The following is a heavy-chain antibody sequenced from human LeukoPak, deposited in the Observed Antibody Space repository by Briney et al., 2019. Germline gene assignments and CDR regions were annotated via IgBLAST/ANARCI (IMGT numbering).Heavy chain of an antibody. D-gene: IGHD4-11*01. CDR3: ARWSSVDYRGYYYYMDV. CDR2: IYTSGST. Sequence: SETLSLTCTVSGGSISSGSYYWSWIRQPAGKGLEWIGRIYTSGSTNYNPSLKSRVTISVDTSKNQFSLKLSSVTAADTAVYYCARWSSVDYRGYYYYMDVWGKGTTVTVSS. J-gene: IGHJ6*03. CDR1: GGSISSGSYY. V-gene: IGHV4-61*02.